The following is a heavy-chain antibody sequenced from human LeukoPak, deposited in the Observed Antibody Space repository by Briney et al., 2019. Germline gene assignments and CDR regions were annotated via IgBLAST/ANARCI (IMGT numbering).Heavy chain of an antibody. CDR2: IYTSGST. CDR3: ARIGSARHFDY. Sequence: SETLSLTCTVSGGSISSYYWSWIRQPPGRGLEWIGYIYTSGSTNYNPSLKSRVTISVDTSKNQFSLKLSSVTAADTAVYYCARIGSARHFDYWGQGTLVTVSS. V-gene: IGHV4-4*09. J-gene: IGHJ4*02. CDR1: GGSISSYY. D-gene: IGHD3-10*01.